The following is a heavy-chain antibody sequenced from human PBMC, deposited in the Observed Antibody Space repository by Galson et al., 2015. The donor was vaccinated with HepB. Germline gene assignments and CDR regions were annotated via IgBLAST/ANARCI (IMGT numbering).Heavy chain of an antibody. CDR1: GDSVSSNSAA. CDR2: TYYRSKWYN. Sequence: CAISGDSVSSNSAAWNWIRQSPSRGLEWLGRTYYRSKWYNDYAVSVKSRITINPDTSKNQFSLQLNSVTPEDTAVYYCARERNRVVVVAAASSYYYYYMDVWGKGTTVTVS. D-gene: IGHD2-2*01. CDR3: ARERNRVVVVAAASSYYYYYMDV. V-gene: IGHV6-1*01. J-gene: IGHJ6*03.